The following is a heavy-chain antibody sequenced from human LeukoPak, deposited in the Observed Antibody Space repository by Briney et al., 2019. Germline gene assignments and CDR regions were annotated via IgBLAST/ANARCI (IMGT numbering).Heavy chain of an antibody. V-gene: IGHV3-11*01. CDR2: LSNTGSDI. Sequence: GGSLRLSCTAAGFSLSGHYMTWIRQAPGQGLEYLSYLSNTGSDIFYADSVKGRFSISRDNAKNTLYLQMNSLRAEDTAVYYCAKGIELDQLDYWGQGTLVTVSS. J-gene: IGHJ4*02. CDR1: GFSLSGHY. D-gene: IGHD2-15*01. CDR3: AKGIELDQLDY.